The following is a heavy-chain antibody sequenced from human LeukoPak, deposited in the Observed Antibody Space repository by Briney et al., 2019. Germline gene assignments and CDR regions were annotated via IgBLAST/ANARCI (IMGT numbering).Heavy chain of an antibody. CDR2: VFYTGGT. J-gene: IGHJ4*02. V-gene: IGHV4-59*08. CDR1: GGSISNYY. CDR3: ARMGNPATVTTDY. Sequence: SETLSLTCTVSGGSISNYYWNWIRQPPGKGLEWIGNVFYTGGTNYNPSPESRVTISVDTSKNQFSLKLNSVTAADTAVYYCARMGNPATVTTDYWGQGTLVTVSS. D-gene: IGHD4-17*01.